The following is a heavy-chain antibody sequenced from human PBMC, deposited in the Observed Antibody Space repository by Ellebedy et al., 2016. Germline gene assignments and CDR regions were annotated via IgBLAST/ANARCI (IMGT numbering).Heavy chain of an antibody. V-gene: IGHV1-69*13. CDR3: AGYYYDSSGYYYNY. D-gene: IGHD3-22*01. CDR2: IIPIFGTA. CDR1: GGTFSSYA. Sequence: SVKVSCXASGGTFSSYAISWVRQAPGQGLEWMGGIIPIFGTANYAQKFQGRVTITADESTSTAYMELSSLRSEDTAVYYCAGYYYDSSGYYYNYWGQGTLVTVSS. J-gene: IGHJ4*02.